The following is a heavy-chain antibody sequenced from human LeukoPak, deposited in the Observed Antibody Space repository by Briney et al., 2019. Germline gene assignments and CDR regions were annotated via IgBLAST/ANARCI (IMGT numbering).Heavy chain of an antibody. Sequence: PSETLSLTCTVSGGSVSSGSYYWSWIRQPPGKGLEWIGYIYYSGSTNYNPSLKSRVTISVDTPMNQFSLKLSFVTTADTAVYYCARAPGYCSGGSCTRGYNWFDPWGQGTLVTVPS. CDR2: IYYSGST. D-gene: IGHD2-15*01. CDR3: ARAPGYCSGGSCTRGYNWFDP. CDR1: GGSVSSGSYY. J-gene: IGHJ5*02. V-gene: IGHV4-61*01.